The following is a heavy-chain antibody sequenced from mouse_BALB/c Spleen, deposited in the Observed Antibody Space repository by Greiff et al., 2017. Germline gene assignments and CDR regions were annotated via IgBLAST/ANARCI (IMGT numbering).Heavy chain of an antibody. CDR3: ARVYYGTTGYFDY. J-gene: IGHJ2*01. V-gene: IGHV5-15*02. CDR1: GFTFSDYG. CDR2: ISNLAYSI. Sequence: DVKLVESGGGLVQPGGSRKLSCAASGFTFSDYGMAWVRQAPGKGPEWVAFISNLAYSIYYADTVTGRFTISRENAKNTLYLEMSSLRSEDTAMYYCARVYYGTTGYFDYWGQGTTLTVSS. D-gene: IGHD2-1*01.